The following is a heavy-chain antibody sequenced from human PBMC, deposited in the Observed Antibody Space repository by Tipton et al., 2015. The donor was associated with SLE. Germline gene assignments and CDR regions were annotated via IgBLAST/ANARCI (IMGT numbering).Heavy chain of an antibody. CDR2: INPNSGGT. CDR1: GYTFIDYY. CDR3: ALYCTSTSCSQDDMDV. D-gene: IGHD2-2*01. J-gene: IGHJ6*02. V-gene: IGHV1-2*06. Sequence: QVQLVQSGAEVKKPGASVKVSCKASGYTFIDYYIHWVRQAPGQGLEWMGRINPNSGGTDYAQKFQGRVTMTRDTSITTAYMELSRLRSDDTAVYYCALYCTSTSCSQDDMDVWGQGTTVTVSS.